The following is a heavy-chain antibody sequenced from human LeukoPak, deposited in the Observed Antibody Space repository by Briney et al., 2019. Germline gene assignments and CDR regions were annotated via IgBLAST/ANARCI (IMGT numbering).Heavy chain of an antibody. J-gene: IGHJ4*02. CDR3: AVAAAGTYDY. CDR2: VSSSSSYI. CDR1: GFTFSSYS. V-gene: IGHV3-21*01. D-gene: IGHD6-13*01. Sequence: GGSLRLSCAASGFTFSSYSMSWVRQAPGKGLEWVSSVSSSSSYIYYADSVKGRFTISRDNATNSLYLQMNSLRAEDTAVYYCAVAAAGTYDYWGQGTLVTVSS.